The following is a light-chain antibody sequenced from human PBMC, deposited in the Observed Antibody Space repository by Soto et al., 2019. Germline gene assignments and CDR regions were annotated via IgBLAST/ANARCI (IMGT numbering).Light chain of an antibody. V-gene: IGKV3-20*01. CDR2: GAS. J-gene: IGKJ2*01. CDR3: RHYGSSPPMYT. Sequence: DIVLTQSPGTLSLSPGERASLSCRASQSVDNIYLGWYQQKPGQAPRLLIYGASSRATGIPDRFSGSGSGTDVTLTISRLEPEDFAVYYCRHYGSSPPMYTGGQGTKLEIK. CDR1: QSVDNIY.